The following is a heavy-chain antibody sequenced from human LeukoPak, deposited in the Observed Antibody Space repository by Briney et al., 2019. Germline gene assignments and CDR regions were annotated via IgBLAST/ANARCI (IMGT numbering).Heavy chain of an antibody. D-gene: IGHD6-19*01. Sequence: GGSPRLSCAASGFTFSSYSMNWVRQAPGKGLEWVSCISSSSSYIYYADSVKGRFTTSRDNAKNSLYLQMNSLRAEDTAVYYCARVRAVAGTTPGYWGQGTLVTVSS. CDR3: ARVRAVAGTTPGY. CDR1: GFTFSSYS. V-gene: IGHV3-21*01. CDR2: ISSSSSYI. J-gene: IGHJ4*02.